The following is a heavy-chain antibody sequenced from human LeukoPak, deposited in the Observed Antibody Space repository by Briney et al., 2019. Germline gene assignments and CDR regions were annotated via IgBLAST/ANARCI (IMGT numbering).Heavy chain of an antibody. CDR1: GFTFSSYS. V-gene: IGHV3-21*01. Sequence: PGGSLRLSCAASGFTFSSYSMNWGRQAPGKGLEWVSSMSINSGLKYHADSVKGRFTISRDNAKNSLYLQMNSLRAEATAVYYCAREFEYRTSGAGYWGQGTLVTVSS. CDR3: AREFEYRTSGAGY. D-gene: IGHD6-6*01. CDR2: MSINSGLK. J-gene: IGHJ4*02.